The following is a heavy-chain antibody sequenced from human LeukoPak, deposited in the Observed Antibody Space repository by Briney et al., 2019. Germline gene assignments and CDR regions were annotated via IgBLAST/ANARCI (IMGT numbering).Heavy chain of an antibody. CDR3: ARVRSDYYYGMDI. J-gene: IGHJ6*02. D-gene: IGHD3-3*01. V-gene: IGHV1-69*13. CDR1: GYTFTGYY. Sequence: SVKVSCKASGYTFTGYYMHWVRQAPGQGLEWMGGIIPIFGTANYAQKFQGRVTITADESTSTAYMELSSLRSEDTAVYYCARVRSDYYYGMDIWGQGTTVTVSS. CDR2: IIPIFGTA.